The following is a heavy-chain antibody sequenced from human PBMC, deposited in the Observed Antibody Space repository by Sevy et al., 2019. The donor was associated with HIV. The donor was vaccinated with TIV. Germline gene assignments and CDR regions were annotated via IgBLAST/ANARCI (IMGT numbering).Heavy chain of an antibody. CDR1: GFTFDDYA. Sequence: GGFLRLSCAASGFTFDDYAMHWVRQAPGKGLEWVSGISWKSGSIGYADSVKGRFTISRDNAKNSLYLQMNSLRADDTALYYCAKEVYGGIAAAGTGEFDPWGQGTLVTVSS. D-gene: IGHD6-13*01. CDR3: AKEVYGGIAAAGTGEFDP. J-gene: IGHJ5*02. CDR2: ISWKSGSI. V-gene: IGHV3-9*01.